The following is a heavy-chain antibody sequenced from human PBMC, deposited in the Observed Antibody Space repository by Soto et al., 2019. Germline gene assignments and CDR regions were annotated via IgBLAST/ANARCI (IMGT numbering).Heavy chain of an antibody. CDR2: ISAYNGNT. CDR1: GYTFTSYG. Sequence: GASVKVSCKASGYTFTSYGISWVRQAPGQGLEWMGWISAYNGNTNYAQKLQGRVTMTTDTSTSTAYMELRSLRSDDTAVYYCARDIVVVPAARPIRYYYGMDVWGQGTTVTVSS. D-gene: IGHD2-2*01. V-gene: IGHV1-18*01. J-gene: IGHJ6*02. CDR3: ARDIVVVPAARPIRYYYGMDV.